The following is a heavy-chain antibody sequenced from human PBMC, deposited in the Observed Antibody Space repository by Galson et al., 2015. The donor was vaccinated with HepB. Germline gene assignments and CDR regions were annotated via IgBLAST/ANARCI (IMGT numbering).Heavy chain of an antibody. V-gene: IGHV1-18*04. CDR2: ISTSNANT. CDR3: ARVEGGTFGGYFDY. J-gene: IGHJ4*02. D-gene: IGHD3-16*01. Sequence: SVKVSCKAYGYTFTSYGFSWVRQAPGQGLEWMGWISTSNANTHYAQKLQGRVTMTTDTATSTAYMELRSLRSDDTAVYYCARVEGGTFGGYFDYWGQGTLVTVSS. CDR1: GYTFTSYG.